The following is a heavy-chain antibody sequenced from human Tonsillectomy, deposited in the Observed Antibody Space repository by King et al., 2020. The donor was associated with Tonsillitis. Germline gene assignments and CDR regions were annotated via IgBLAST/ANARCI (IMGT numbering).Heavy chain of an antibody. CDR2: INQDGSEN. J-gene: IGHJ6*03. CDR1: GFIFRNYW. CDR3: AGHYYHYYMDV. Sequence: DVQLVESGGGLVQPGGSLRLSCAASGFIFRNYWMSWVRQAPGKGLEWVANINQDGSENYYVDSVKGRFTISRDNAKHSLYLQMNSLRVEDTAVYYCAGHYYHYYMDVWGKGTTVTVSS. V-gene: IGHV3-7*03.